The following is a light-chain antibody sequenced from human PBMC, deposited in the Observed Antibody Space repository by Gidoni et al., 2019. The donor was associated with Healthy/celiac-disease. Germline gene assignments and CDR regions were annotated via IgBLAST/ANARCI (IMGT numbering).Light chain of an antibody. V-gene: IGKV3-20*01. J-gene: IGKJ1*01. Sequence: EIVLTQSPGPLSLSPGERATLSCRASQSVSSSYLAWYQQKPGQAPRLLIYGASSRATGIPDRFSGSGSGTDFTLTISRLEPEDFAVYYCQQYGSSLPWTFGQGTKVEIK. CDR2: GAS. CDR3: QQYGSSLPWT. CDR1: QSVSSSY.